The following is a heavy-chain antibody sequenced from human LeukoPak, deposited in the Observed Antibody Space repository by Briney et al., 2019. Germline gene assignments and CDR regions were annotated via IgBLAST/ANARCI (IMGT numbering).Heavy chain of an antibody. J-gene: IGHJ6*03. D-gene: IGHD2/OR15-2a*01. CDR2: ITSDSGAT. CDR1: GFPFSTYN. V-gene: IGHV3-48*01. CDR3: ARDISTFYYYYMDV. Sequence: GGSLRLSCAASGFPFSTYNMNGVRQAPGEGLEWGSHITSDSGATHYADSVQGRFTISRDNAKNSLYLQMSSLRVEDTAVYYCARDISTFYYYYMDVWGKGTTVTVSS.